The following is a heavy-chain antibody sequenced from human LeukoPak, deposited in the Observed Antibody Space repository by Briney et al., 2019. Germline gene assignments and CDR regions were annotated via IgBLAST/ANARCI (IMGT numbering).Heavy chain of an antibody. CDR3: ARDQYDTWSRRGNFDS. CDR2: ISYDGNNK. Sequence: PGRSLRLSCAASGFTFSNYAMHWVRQAPGKGLEWVGVISYDGNNKYYADSVKGRFTISRDNSKNTLYLQMNSLRAEDTAVFYCARDQYDTWSRRGNFDSWGQGTLVIVSS. J-gene: IGHJ4*02. CDR1: GFTFSNYA. D-gene: IGHD3-3*01. V-gene: IGHV3-30-3*01.